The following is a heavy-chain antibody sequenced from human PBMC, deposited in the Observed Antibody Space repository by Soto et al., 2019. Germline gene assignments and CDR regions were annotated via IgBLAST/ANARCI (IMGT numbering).Heavy chain of an antibody. CDR1: GFSFSSLA. V-gene: IGHV3-23*01. D-gene: IGHD2-21*02. CDR2: ISGRGVDT. CDR3: AKDQTDVTLFDY. Sequence: GSLRLSCAASGFSFSSLAMSWVRQAPGKALEWVSSISGRGVDTLYADSVKGRFTISRDNSRNTLYLQVNSLRAEDTAVYYCAKDQTDVTLFDYWGQGTLVTVSS. J-gene: IGHJ4*02.